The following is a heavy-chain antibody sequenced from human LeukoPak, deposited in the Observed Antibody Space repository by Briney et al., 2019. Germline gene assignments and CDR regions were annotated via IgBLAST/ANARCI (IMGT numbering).Heavy chain of an antibody. J-gene: IGHJ4*02. V-gene: IGHV4-59*01. Sequence: SETLSLTCTVSGVSIISYYWSWIRQPPGKGLEWIGYIYYSGSTNYNPSLKSRVTISVDTSKNQFSLKLSSVTAADTAVYYCARVQAYGGKGYFDYWGQGTLVTVSS. CDR2: IYYSGST. D-gene: IGHD4-23*01. CDR1: GVSIISYY. CDR3: ARVQAYGGKGYFDY.